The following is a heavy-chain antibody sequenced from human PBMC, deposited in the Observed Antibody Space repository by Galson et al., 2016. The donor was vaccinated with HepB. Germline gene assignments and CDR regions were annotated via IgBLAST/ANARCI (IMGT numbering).Heavy chain of an antibody. D-gene: IGHD3-3*02. Sequence: SETLSPTCYVSGGSISSSRYYCGWLRQPPGKGLEWFGSIFHSGTTYYSTSLRGRVTMSLHRSKNPFSLNLISVTAADTARYFCARDPRIELVPNSWGQGTLVTVSA. V-gene: IGHV4-39*07. J-gene: IGHJ4*02. CDR2: IFHSGTT. CDR1: GGSISSSRYY. CDR3: ARDPRIELVPNS.